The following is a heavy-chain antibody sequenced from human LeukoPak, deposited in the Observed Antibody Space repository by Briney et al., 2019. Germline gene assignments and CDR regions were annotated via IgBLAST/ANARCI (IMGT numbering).Heavy chain of an antibody. Sequence: SETLSLTCAVYGGSFSGYYWSWIRQPPGKGLEWIGEINHSGSTNYNPSLKSRVTISVDTSKNQFSLKLSSVTAADTAVYYCARQRSYASFGYWGQGTLVTVSS. CDR2: INHSGST. V-gene: IGHV4-34*01. J-gene: IGHJ4*02. CDR3: ARQRSYASFGY. D-gene: IGHD2-2*01. CDR1: GGSFSGYY.